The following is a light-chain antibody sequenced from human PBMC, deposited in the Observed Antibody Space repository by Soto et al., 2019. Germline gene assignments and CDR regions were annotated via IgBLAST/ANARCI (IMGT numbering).Light chain of an antibody. CDR1: SSDFGGYNY. V-gene: IGLV2-8*01. J-gene: IGLJ2*01. CDR2: EVY. Sequence: QSALTQPPSASGSPGQSVTISCTGSSSDFGGYNYVSWYQQHPGKAPKLMIYEVYKRPSGVPDRFSGSKSGNTASLTVSGLQAEDEADYYCSSYAGSNNLVFGGGTK. CDR3: SSYAGSNNLV.